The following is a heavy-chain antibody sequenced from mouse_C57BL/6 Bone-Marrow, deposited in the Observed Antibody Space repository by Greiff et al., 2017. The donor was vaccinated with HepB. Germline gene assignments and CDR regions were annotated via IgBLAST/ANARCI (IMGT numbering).Heavy chain of an antibody. CDR1: GYTFTDYE. Sequence: QVQLQQSGAELVRPGASVTLSCKASGYTFTDYEMHWVKQTPVHGLEWIGAIDPETGGTAYNQKFKGKAILTADKSSSTAYMELRSLTSEDSAVYYCTRGDYYGSSYGARDYWGQGTSVTVSS. V-gene: IGHV1-15*01. D-gene: IGHD1-1*01. J-gene: IGHJ4*01. CDR3: TRGDYYGSSYGARDY. CDR2: IDPETGGT.